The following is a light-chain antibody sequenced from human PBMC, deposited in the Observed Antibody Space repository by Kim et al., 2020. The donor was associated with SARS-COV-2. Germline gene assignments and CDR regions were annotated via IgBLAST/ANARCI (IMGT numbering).Light chain of an antibody. CDR1: NIGSKS. Sequence: SYELTQPPSVSVAPGKTARITCGGNNIGSKSVHWYQQKPGQAPVLVIYYDSDRPSGIPERFSGSNSGNTATLTISRVEAGDEADYYCQVGESSSDHVVCG. CDR2: YDS. J-gene: IGLJ2*01. V-gene: IGLV3-21*01. CDR3: QVGESSSDHVV.